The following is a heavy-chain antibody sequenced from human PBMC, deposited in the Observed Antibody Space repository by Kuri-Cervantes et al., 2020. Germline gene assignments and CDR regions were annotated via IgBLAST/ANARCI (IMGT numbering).Heavy chain of an antibody. CDR3: ARDRSSWYRFDY. Sequence: GGSLRLSCAASGFTFSSYSMNWVRQAPGKGLEWVSFISSSSSYIYYADSVKGRFTISRDNAKNSLYLQMNSLRAEDTAVYYCARDRSSWYRFDYWGQGTLVTVSS. D-gene: IGHD6-13*01. V-gene: IGHV3-21*01. CDR2: ISSSSSYI. J-gene: IGHJ4*02. CDR1: GFTFSSYS.